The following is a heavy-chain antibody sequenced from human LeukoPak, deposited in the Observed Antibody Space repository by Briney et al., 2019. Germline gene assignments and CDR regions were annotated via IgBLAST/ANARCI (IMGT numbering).Heavy chain of an antibody. CDR1: GGSISSCSDY. CDR3: ARDVGGVDY. J-gene: IGHJ4*02. Sequence: TLSLTCTVSGGSISSCSDYGRWIRQPAGKGLECIGRIYTSWSTNYNPALKSRVTISLYTPKNQFSLKLSSVTAADTGVYYCARDVGGVDYWGQGTLVTVSS. V-gene: IGHV4-61*02. D-gene: IGHD3-10*01. CDR2: IYTSWST.